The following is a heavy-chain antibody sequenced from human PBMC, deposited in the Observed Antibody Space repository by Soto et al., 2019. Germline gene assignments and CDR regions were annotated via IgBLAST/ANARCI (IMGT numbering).Heavy chain of an antibody. Sequence: QVQVDQSGAEVKKPGASVKISCKASGHTLVNHYVQWVRQAPGQGLEWMGWISPKNGVTNYAQKFRGRVTLTRDTSTNTAYMDLSRLRSDDSAVYYCARGNSGSYLDAFDLLDQGTMVTVSS. D-gene: IGHD1-26*01. V-gene: IGHV1-2*02. J-gene: IGHJ3*01. CDR3: ARGNSGSYLDAFDL. CDR1: GHTLVNHY. CDR2: ISPKNGVT.